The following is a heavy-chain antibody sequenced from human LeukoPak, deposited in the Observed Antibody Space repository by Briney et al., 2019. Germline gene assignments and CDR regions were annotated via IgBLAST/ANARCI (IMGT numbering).Heavy chain of an antibody. CDR2: INSDGITT. V-gene: IGHV3-74*01. D-gene: IGHD3-22*01. CDR3: ARVMYYYHSSGSIAVYYFDY. J-gene: IGHJ4*02. Sequence: GGSLRLSCAASGFTFSSHWMHWVRQAPGKGLVWVSRINSDGITTSYADSVKGRFTISRDNAKNTLYLQMNSLRAEDTAVYYCARVMYYYHSSGSIAVYYFDYWGQGTLVTVSS. CDR1: GFTFSSHW.